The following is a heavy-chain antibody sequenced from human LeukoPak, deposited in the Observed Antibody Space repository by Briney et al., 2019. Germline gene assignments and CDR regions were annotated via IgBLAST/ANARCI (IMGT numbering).Heavy chain of an antibody. CDR2: MNPNSGNT. J-gene: IGHJ4*02. D-gene: IGHD6-19*01. CDR3: ARGLRWQWLAKTPDLDY. Sequence: ASVKVSCKASGYTFTSYDINWVRQATGQGLEWMGWMNPNSGNTGYAQKFQGRVTMTRNTSISTAYMELSSLRSENTAVYYCARGLRWQWLAKTPDLDYWGQGTLVTVSS. V-gene: IGHV1-8*01. CDR1: GYTFTSYD.